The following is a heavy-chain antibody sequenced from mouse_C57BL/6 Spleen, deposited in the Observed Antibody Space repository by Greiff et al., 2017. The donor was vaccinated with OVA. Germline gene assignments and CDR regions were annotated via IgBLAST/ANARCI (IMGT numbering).Heavy chain of an antibody. Sequence: QVQLQQSGPELVKPGASVKISCKASGYAFSSSWMNWVQQRPGKGLEWIGRIYPGDGDTNSNGKFKGKATLTAAKSSSSACMQLSILTSEDSAVYVCARSGGYDGYYGSFDVWGTGTTVTVSS. V-gene: IGHV1-82*01. D-gene: IGHD2-3*01. CDR2: IYPGDGDT. J-gene: IGHJ1*03. CDR3: ARSGGYDGYYGSFDV. CDR1: GYAFSSSW.